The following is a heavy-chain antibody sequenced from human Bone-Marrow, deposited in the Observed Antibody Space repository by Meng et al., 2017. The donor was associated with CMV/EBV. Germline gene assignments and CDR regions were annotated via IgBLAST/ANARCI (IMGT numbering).Heavy chain of an antibody. CDR2: INPNSGGT. CDR1: GYTFTGYY. D-gene: IGHD2-2*01. CDR3: ARLGYCSSTSCPLEGYYYYGMDV. J-gene: IGHJ6*02. V-gene: IGHV1-2*02. Sequence: ASVKVSCKASGYTFTGYYMHWVRQAPGQGLEWMGWINPNSGGTNYAQKFQGRVTMTRDTSISTAYMELSRLRSDDTAVYYCARLGYCSSTSCPLEGYYYYGMDVWGQGTTVTVSS.